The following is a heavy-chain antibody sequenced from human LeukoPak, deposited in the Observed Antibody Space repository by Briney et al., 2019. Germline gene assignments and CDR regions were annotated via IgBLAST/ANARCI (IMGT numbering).Heavy chain of an antibody. CDR3: ARDNSVEVSTMIIFDY. J-gene: IGHJ4*02. CDR1: GASISSTNW. V-gene: IGHV4-4*02. CDR2: IYHSGST. D-gene: IGHD3-16*01. Sequence: PSETLSLTCAVSGASISSTNWWTWVRQPPGKGLGWIGEIYHSGSTNYNPSLKSRVTISVDTSKNQFSLKLSYVTAADTAVYYCARDNSVEVSTMIIFDYWGQGTLVTVSS.